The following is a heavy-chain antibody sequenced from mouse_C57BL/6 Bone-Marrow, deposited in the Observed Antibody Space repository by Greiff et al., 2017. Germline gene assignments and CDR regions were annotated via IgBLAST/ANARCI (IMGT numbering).Heavy chain of an antibody. Sequence: QVQLQQPGAELVKPGASVKLSCKASGYTFTSYWMQWVKQRPGQGLEWIGEIDPSDSYTNYNQKFKGKATLTVDTSSSTAYMQLSSLTSEDSAVYYCARDGYLGFAYWGQGTLVTVSA. CDR2: IDPSDSYT. CDR1: GYTFTSYW. D-gene: IGHD2-3*01. CDR3: ARDGYLGFAY. J-gene: IGHJ3*01. V-gene: IGHV1-50*01.